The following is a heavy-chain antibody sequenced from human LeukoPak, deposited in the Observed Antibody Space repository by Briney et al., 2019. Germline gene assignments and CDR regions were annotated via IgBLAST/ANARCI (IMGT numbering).Heavy chain of an antibody. CDR2: ISGSGGAT. Sequence: PGGSLRLSCAASGFTFSNYAMSWVRQASGKGLEWLPSISGSGGATYYADSVKGRFTVSRDNSKNTLLLQMNSLRAEDTAVYYCAKGCEYQMLMCYFYMDVWGKGTTVTVSS. D-gene: IGHD2-2*01. CDR1: GFTFSNYA. V-gene: IGHV3-23*01. CDR3: AKGCEYQMLMCYFYMDV. J-gene: IGHJ6*03.